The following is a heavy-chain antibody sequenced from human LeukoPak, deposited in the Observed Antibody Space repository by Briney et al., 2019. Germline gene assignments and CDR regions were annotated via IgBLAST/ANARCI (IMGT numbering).Heavy chain of an antibody. CDR3: ARAGGDLHCGGDCSPGY. V-gene: IGHV1-69*04. Sequence: ASVKVSCKASGGTFSSYAISWVRQAPGQGLEWMGRIIPILGIANYAQKFQGRVTITADKSTSTAYMELSSLRSEDTAVYYCARAGGDLHCGGDCSPGYWGQGTLVTVSS. CDR2: IIPILGIA. J-gene: IGHJ4*02. D-gene: IGHD2-21*02. CDR1: GGTFSSYA.